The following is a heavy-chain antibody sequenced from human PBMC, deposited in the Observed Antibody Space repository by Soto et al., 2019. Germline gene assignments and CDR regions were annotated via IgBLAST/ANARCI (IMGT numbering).Heavy chain of an antibody. CDR3: TPYQYDSGGYYPIDN. Sequence: EMQLVETGGGLAQPGRSLRLSCSTSGLTFGDLAVSWFRQAPGKGLEWVGLIRTQLYSKTTEYAASVKGRFSISRDDSTGIAYLQMSGLKTADTAVYYCTPYQYDSGGYYPIDNWGQGTLVTVSS. V-gene: IGHV3-49*03. D-gene: IGHD3-22*01. CDR1: GLTFGDLA. J-gene: IGHJ4*02. CDR2: IRTQLYSKTT.